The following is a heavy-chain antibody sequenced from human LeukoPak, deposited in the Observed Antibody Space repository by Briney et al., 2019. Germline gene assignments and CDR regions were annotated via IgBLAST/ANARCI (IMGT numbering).Heavy chain of an antibody. D-gene: IGHD6-19*01. V-gene: IGHV4-38-2*02. CDR3: ARLDSSGRYFDY. J-gene: IGHJ4*02. CDR1: GYSISSGYY. Sequence: SETLSLTCTVSGYSISSGYYWGWIRQPPGKGLEWIGSIYHSGSTYYNPSLKSRVTISVDTSKNQFSLKLSSVTAADTAVYYCARLDSSGRYFDYWGQGTLVTVSS. CDR2: IYHSGST.